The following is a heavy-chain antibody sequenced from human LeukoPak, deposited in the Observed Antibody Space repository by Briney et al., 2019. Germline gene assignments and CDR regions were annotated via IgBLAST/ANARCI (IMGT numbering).Heavy chain of an antibody. CDR1: GFTFSSYE. CDR2: ISSSGRTI. CDR3: AVNYDLDY. J-gene: IGHJ4*02. D-gene: IGHD4-11*01. Sequence: PGGSLRLSCAASGFTFSSYEMNWVRQAPGKGLEWVSYISSSGRTIYYADSVQGRFTISRDNAKNSLYLQMNSLRAEDTAVHYCAVNYDLDYWGQGTLVTVSS. V-gene: IGHV3-48*03.